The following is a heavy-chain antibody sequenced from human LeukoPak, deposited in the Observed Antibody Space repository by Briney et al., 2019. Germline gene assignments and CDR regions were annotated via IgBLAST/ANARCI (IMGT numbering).Heavy chain of an antibody. Sequence: GGSLRLSCAASGFTFSSYAMSWVRQAPGKGLEWVSAISGSGGSTYYADSVKGWFTISRDNSKNTLYLQMNSLRAEDTAVYYCAKDPYSSGWYFWFDPWGQGTLVTVSS. CDR2: ISGSGGST. CDR3: AKDPYSSGWYFWFDP. CDR1: GFTFSSYA. J-gene: IGHJ5*02. V-gene: IGHV3-23*01. D-gene: IGHD6-19*01.